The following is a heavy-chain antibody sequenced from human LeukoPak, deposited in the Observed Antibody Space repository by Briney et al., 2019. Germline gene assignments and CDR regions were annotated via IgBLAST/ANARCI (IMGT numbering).Heavy chain of an antibody. CDR3: AKDLKGYYDFWSGSRDWFDP. CDR1: GFTFSSYA. CDR2: ISGSGGST. Sequence: PGGSLRLSCAASGFTFSSYAMSWVRQAPGKGLEWVSAISGSGGSTYYADSVKGRFTISRDNSKNTLYLQMNSLRAEDTAVYYCAKDLKGYYDFWSGSRDWFDPWGQGTLVTVSS. J-gene: IGHJ5*02. V-gene: IGHV3-23*01. D-gene: IGHD3-3*01.